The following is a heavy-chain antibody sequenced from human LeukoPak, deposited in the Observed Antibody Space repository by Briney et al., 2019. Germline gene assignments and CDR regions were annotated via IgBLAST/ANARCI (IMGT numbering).Heavy chain of an antibody. J-gene: IGHJ6*03. D-gene: IGHD2-2*01. V-gene: IGHV1-18*01. CDR3: ARAGYCSSTSCSRYYYYYMDV. CDR2: ISAYNGNT. Sequence: ASVKVSCKASGYTFTSYGISWVRQAPGQGLEWMGWISAYNGNTNYAQKLQGRVTTTTDTSTSTAYMELRSLRSDDTAVYYCARAGYCSSTSCSRYYYYYMDVWGKGTTVTVSS. CDR1: GYTFTSYG.